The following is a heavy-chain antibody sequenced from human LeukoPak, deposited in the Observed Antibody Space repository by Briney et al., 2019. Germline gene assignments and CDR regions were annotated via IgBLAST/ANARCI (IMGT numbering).Heavy chain of an antibody. CDR1: TGSISSYY. V-gene: IGHV4-59*01. CDR3: AGGSNYYGMDV. CDR2: IYYSGST. J-gene: IGHJ6*02. Sequence: SETLSLTCTVSTGSISSYYWSRLRQPPGKGLEWIGYIYYSGSTNYNPSLKSRVTISVDTSKNQLSLKLSSVTAADTAVYYCAGGSNYYGMDVWGQGTTVTVSS.